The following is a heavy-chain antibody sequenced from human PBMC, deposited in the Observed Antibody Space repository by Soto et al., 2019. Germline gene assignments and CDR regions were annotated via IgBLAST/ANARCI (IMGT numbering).Heavy chain of an antibody. J-gene: IGHJ4*02. D-gene: IGHD2-2*01. V-gene: IGHV3-7*01. CDR3: ARVKRGYQLLFDY. CDR1: GFTFSSYW. CDR2: IKQDGSEK. Sequence: GGSLRLSCAASGFTFSSYWMSWVRQAPGKGLEWVANIKQDGSEKYYVDSVKGRFTISRDNAKNSLYLQMNSLRAEDTAVYYCARVKRGYQLLFDYWGQGTLVTVSS.